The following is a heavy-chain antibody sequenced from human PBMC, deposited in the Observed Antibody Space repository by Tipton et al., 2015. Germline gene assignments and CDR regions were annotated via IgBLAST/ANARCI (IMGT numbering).Heavy chain of an antibody. D-gene: IGHD6-19*01. V-gene: IGHV4-39*01. CDR2: IYYTGAT. CDR1: GASIRRSSSFR. J-gene: IGHJ4*02. Sequence: TLSLTCSVSGASIRRSSSFRWGWIRQPPGKGLEWIGSIYYTGATYYNPSLKSRVALPVDVSTNQFSLKLTSVTAGDMAVYYCAKHYTSGWSYFDYWGQGTLVTVSS. CDR3: AKHYTSGWSYFDY.